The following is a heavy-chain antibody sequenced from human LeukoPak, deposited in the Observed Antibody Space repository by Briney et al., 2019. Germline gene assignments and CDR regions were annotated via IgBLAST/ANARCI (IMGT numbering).Heavy chain of an antibody. V-gene: IGHV4-59*01. D-gene: IGHD6-19*01. CDR3: ARGRQQWLVSD. J-gene: IGHJ4*02. Sequence: SETLSLTCTVSGGSISSYYWSWIRQPPGKGLEWIGYIYYSGSTNYNPSLKSRVTISVDTSKNQFSLRLSSVTAADTAVYYCARGRQQWLVSDWGQGTLVTVSS. CDR1: GGSISSYY. CDR2: IYYSGST.